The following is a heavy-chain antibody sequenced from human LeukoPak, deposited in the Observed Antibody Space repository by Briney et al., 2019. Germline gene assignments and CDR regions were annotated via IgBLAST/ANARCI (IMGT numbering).Heavy chain of an antibody. V-gene: IGHV4-59*01. CDR3: ARDVYSPYYDY. D-gene: IGHD5-18*01. J-gene: IGHJ4*02. CDR1: GSSINSYY. CDR2: IYYSGST. Sequence: KSSETLSLTCSVSGSSINSYYWSWIRQPPGKGLEWIGYIYYSGSTNYNPSLKSRVTISVDTSKNQFSLKLSSVTAADTAVYYCARDVYSPYYDYWGQGTLVTVSS.